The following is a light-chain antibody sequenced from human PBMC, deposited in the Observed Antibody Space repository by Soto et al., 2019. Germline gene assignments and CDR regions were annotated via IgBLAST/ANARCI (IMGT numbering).Light chain of an antibody. CDR3: QQRNVWPPIT. CDR1: QSIHTS. J-gene: IGKJ5*01. CDR2: DST. V-gene: IGKV3-11*01. Sequence: VFAPSPATLFLLVGGRATPPCRASQSIHTSLAWYQQKSGKPPRLVIYDSTLRANGVPDRFGGSRSGTEFTLTINSLEPEDFAVYYCQQRNVWPPITFGQGTRLEIK.